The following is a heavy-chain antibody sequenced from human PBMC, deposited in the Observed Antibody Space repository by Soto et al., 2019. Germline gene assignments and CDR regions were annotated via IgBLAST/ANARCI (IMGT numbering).Heavy chain of an antibody. CDR2: IYHSGAT. D-gene: IGHD1-1*01. Sequence: QVQLQESGPGLVKPSGTLSLTCAVSGDSISSSNWWSWVSQAPGKGLEWIGEIYHSGATTYNPSLKSPATISVDPSKNHFSLKLTSVTAADTAVYFCARDLGTGTDFWGRGTLVTVAS. CDR3: ARDLGTGTDF. J-gene: IGHJ4*02. CDR1: GDSISSSNW. V-gene: IGHV4-4*02.